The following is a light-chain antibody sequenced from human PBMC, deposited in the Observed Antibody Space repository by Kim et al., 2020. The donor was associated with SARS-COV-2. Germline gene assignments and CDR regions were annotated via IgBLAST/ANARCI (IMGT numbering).Light chain of an antibody. V-gene: IGLV4-69*01. CDR1: SGPSSYA. CDR3: QTWGTGIPWV. Sequence: GKLTCTLSSGPSSYAVAWHQQQPEKGPRYLMKLSGDGSHSKGDGIPDRFSGSSSGAERYLTIPSLQSEDEADYYCQTWGTGIPWVFGGGTQLTVL. CDR2: LSGDGSH. J-gene: IGLJ3*02.